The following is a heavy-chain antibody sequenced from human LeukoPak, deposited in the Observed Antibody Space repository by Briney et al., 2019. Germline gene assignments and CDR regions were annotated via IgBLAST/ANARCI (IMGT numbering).Heavy chain of an antibody. CDR2: ISPAASDA. CDR1: GYSFTSHW. Sequence: GESLKISCKGSGYSFTSHWIAWVRQTPAGGLEWMGSISPAASDARYSPSFQRQVSISADKSITTAYMQWSSLKASDTAIYYCVMHEYSGTYIEWGQGTLVTVSS. V-gene: IGHV5-51*01. CDR3: VMHEYSGTYIE. D-gene: IGHD1-26*01. J-gene: IGHJ4*02.